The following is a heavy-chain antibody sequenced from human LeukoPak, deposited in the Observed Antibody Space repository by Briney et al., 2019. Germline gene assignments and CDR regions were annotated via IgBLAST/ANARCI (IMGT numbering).Heavy chain of an antibody. V-gene: IGHV3-9*01. CDR1: GFTFDDYA. CDR2: ISWNSGSI. D-gene: IGHD4-17*01. J-gene: IGHJ5*02. CDR3: AKDRGDYGDRSRFDP. Sequence: GGSLRLSCAASGFTFDDYAMHWVRQAPGKGLEWVSGISWNSGSIGYADSVKGRFTISRDNAKNSLYLQMNNLRVEDTAVYYCAKDRGDYGDRSRFDPWGQGIPVTVSS.